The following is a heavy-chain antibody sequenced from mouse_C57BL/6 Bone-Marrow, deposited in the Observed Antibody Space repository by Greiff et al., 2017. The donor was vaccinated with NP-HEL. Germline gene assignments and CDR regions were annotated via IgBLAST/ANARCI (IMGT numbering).Heavy chain of an antibody. Sequence: EVHLVESGGGLVKPGGSLKLSCAASGFTFSSYAMSWVRQTPEKRLEWVATISDGGSYTYYPDNVKGRFTISRDNAKNNLYLQMSHLKSEDTAMYYCARALLWYFDVWGTGTTVTVSS. CDR3: ARALLWYFDV. V-gene: IGHV5-4*01. CDR2: ISDGGSYT. CDR1: GFTFSSYA. J-gene: IGHJ1*03. D-gene: IGHD2-10*01.